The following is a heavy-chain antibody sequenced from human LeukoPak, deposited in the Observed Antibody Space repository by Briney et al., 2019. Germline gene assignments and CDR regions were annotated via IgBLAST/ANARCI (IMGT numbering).Heavy chain of an antibody. CDR2: ISASGGRT. Sequence: PGGSLRLSCAASGFTFSSYAMSWVRQAPGKGLEWVSSISASGGRTYHADSVKGRFTISRDNSKNTLYLQMNSLRAEDTAVYFCAREREQWHAFDIWGQGTMVTVSS. D-gene: IGHD6-19*01. CDR3: AREREQWHAFDI. V-gene: IGHV3-23*01. J-gene: IGHJ3*02. CDR1: GFTFSSYA.